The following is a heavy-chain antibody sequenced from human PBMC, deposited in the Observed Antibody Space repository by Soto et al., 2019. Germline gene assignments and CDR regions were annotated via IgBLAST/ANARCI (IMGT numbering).Heavy chain of an antibody. V-gene: IGHV4-59*01. Sequence: QVQLQESGPGLVKPSETLSLMCTVSGGSISSYYWSWIRQPPGKGLEWIGYIYYSGSTNYNPSLKVGVTISVDTSKNQSSRKLTSVTAAATAGYYCARERRDGYKHYFDYWAREPWSPSPQ. CDR2: IYYSGST. D-gene: IGHD5-12*01. J-gene: IGHJ4*02. CDR3: ARERRDGYKHYFDY. CDR1: GGSISSYY.